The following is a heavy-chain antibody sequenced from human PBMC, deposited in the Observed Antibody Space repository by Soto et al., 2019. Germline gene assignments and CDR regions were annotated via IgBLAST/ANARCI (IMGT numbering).Heavy chain of an antibody. CDR3: ARDSGGYSSSWYASGDYFDY. V-gene: IGHV3-21*01. Sequence: GSLRLSCAASGFTFSSYSMNWVRQAPGKGLEWVSSISSSSSYIYYADSVKGRFTISRDNAKNSLYLQTNSLRAEDTAVYYCARDSGGYSSSWYASGDYFDYWGQGTLVTVSS. J-gene: IGHJ4*02. D-gene: IGHD6-13*01. CDR2: ISSSSSYI. CDR1: GFTFSSYS.